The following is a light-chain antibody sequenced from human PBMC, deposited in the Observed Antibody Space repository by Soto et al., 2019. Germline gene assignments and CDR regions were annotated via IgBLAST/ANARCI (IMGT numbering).Light chain of an antibody. Sequence: QSVLTQPPSVSAAPGQQGTISCSGGTSNIGNNYVSWYQQFPGTAPRLLIYDTNNRPSGIPDRFSGSKSGTSATLGITGLQTGDEAVYYCGAWDTTLSGVLFGGGTQLTVL. V-gene: IGLV1-51*01. CDR3: GAWDTTLSGVL. CDR2: DTN. J-gene: IGLJ2*01. CDR1: TSNIGNNY.